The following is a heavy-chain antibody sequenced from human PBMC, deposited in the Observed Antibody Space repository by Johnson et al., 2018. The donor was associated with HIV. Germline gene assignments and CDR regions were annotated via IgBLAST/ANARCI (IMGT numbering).Heavy chain of an antibody. D-gene: IGHD4-17*01. J-gene: IGHJ3*02. CDR3: AKGGTVTTDAFDI. CDR2: ISWDGGST. V-gene: IGHV3-43*02. Sequence: VQLVESGGGLVQPGGSLRLSCAASGFTVSSNYMSWVRQAPGKGLEWVSLISWDGGSTYSADSVKGRFTISRDNSKNSLYLQMNSLRTEDTALYYCAKGGTVTTDAFDIWGQGTMVTVSS. CDR1: GFTVSSNY.